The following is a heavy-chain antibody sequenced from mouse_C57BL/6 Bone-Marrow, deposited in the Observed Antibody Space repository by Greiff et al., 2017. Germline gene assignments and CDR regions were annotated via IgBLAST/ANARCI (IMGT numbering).Heavy chain of an antibody. Sequence: EVKLMESGGGLVQPGGSLKLSCAASGFTFSDYGMAWVRQAPRKGPEWVAFISNLAYSIYYADTVTGRFTISRENAKNTLYLEMSSLRSEDTAMYYCARQGWLPRHYWYFDVWGTGTTVTVSS. D-gene: IGHD2-3*01. CDR3: ARQGWLPRHYWYFDV. CDR2: ISNLAYSI. V-gene: IGHV5-15*01. CDR1: GFTFSDYG. J-gene: IGHJ1*03.